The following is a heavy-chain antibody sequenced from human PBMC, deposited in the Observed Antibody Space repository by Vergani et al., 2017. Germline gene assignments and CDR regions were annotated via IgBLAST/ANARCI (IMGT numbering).Heavy chain of an antibody. V-gene: IGHV3-15*01. D-gene: IGHD4-11*01. J-gene: IGHJ4*02. Sequence: EVQLVESGGGLVKPGGSLRLSCAASGFTFSNAWMSWVRQAPGKGLEWVGRIKSKTDGGTTDYAAPVKGRFTISRDDSKNTLYLQMNSLRAEDTAVYYCARGANDYLNDYWGQATLVTVSS. CDR3: ARGANDYLNDY. CDR2: IKSKTDGGTT. CDR1: GFTFSNAW.